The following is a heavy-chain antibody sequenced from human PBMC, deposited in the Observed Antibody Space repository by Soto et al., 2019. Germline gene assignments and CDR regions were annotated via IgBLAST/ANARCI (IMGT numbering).Heavy chain of an antibody. Sequence: ASETLSLTCTVSGGSISSSSYYWGWIRQPPGKGLEWIGSIYYSGSTYYNPSLKSRVTISVDTSKNQFSLKLSSVTAADTAVYYCARHGARFGSSWYYWGHGTLGTSPQ. V-gene: IGHV4-39*01. J-gene: IGHJ4*01. CDR3: ARHGARFGSSWYY. CDR2: IYYSGST. CDR1: GGSISSSSYY. D-gene: IGHD6-13*01.